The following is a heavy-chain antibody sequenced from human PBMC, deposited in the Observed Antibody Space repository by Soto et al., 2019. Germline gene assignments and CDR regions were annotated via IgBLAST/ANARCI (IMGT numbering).Heavy chain of an antibody. CDR2: IYPGDSDT. CDR1: GYSFTSYW. CDR3: AILLAEYYYDSSGYYRNLTDYYYYYYGMDV. J-gene: IGHJ6*02. V-gene: IGHV5-51*01. Sequence: GESLKISCKGSGYSFTSYWIGWVRQMPGKGLEWMGIIYPGDSDTRYSPSFQGQVTISADKSISTAYLQWSSLKASDTAMYYCAILLAEYYYDSSGYYRNLTDYYYYYYGMDVWGQGTTVTVSS. D-gene: IGHD3-22*01.